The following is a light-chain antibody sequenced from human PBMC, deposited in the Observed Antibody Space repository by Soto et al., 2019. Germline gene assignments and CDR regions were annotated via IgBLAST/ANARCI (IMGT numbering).Light chain of an antibody. V-gene: IGLV1-51*01. CDR3: GALDSGLSGGL. J-gene: IGLJ3*02. Sequence: QSVLTQPPSVSAAPGQRVTISCAGSSSNIGKGYVSWYQQFPGAAPKLLIYDNTERPSGVSDRFSGSKSGTSATLAITGLQPGDEADYYCGALDSGLSGGLFGGGPKVTVL. CDR2: DNT. CDR1: SSNIGKGY.